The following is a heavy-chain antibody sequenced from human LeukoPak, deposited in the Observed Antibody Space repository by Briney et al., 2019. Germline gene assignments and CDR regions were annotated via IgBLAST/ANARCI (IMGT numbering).Heavy chain of an antibody. CDR2: ISYDGSNK. D-gene: IGHD3-10*01. CDR3: ARSDGYGLVGI. CDR1: GFTFSSYA. Sequence: PGGSLRLSCAASGFTFSSYAMHWVRQAPGKGLEWVAVISYDGSNKYYADSVKGRFTISRDNSKNTLYLQMNSLRAEDTAVYYCARSDGYGLVGIWGQGTMVTVSS. J-gene: IGHJ3*02. V-gene: IGHV3-30*04.